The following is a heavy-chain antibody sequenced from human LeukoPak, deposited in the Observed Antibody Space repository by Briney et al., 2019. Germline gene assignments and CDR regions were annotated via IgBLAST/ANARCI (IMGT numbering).Heavy chain of an antibody. CDR2: IYYSGST. Sequence: SETLSLTCTVSGGSISSYHWSWIRQPPGKGLDLIGYIYYSGSTNYNPSLKSRVTISIDTSKNQFSLNLSSVTAADTAVYYCARQGYSAYEILDYWGQGTLVTVSS. CDR3: ARQGYSAYEILDY. V-gene: IGHV4-59*08. CDR1: GGSISSYH. J-gene: IGHJ4*02. D-gene: IGHD5-12*01.